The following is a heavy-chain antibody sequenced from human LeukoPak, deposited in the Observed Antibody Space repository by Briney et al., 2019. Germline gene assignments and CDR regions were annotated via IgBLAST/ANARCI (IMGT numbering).Heavy chain of an antibody. V-gene: IGHV7-4-1*02. J-gene: IGHJ6*03. CDR2: INTNTGNP. Sequence: ASVKVSCKASGYTFTSYAMNWVRQAPGQGLEWMGWINTNTGNPTYAQGFTGRFVFSLDTSVSTAYLQISSLKAEDTAVYYCAREFSGWGYHYMDVWGKGTTVTVSS. D-gene: IGHD6-19*01. CDR1: GYTFTSYA. CDR3: AREFSGWGYHYMDV.